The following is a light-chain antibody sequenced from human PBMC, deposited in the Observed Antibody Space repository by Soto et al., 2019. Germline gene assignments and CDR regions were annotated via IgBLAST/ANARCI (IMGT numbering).Light chain of an antibody. CDR2: SSS. CDR3: QQYGTWIT. CDR1: QWFIGKI. Sequence: EIVLTQSTATLALSPGERVSLSCVASQWFIGKILAGYQQKPGQPPRLLIYSSSVRASGVPDRFRGSGSGTDFTLTITSLEPEDFAVYYCQQYGTWITFGQGTRLENK. J-gene: IGKJ5*01. V-gene: IGKV3-20*01.